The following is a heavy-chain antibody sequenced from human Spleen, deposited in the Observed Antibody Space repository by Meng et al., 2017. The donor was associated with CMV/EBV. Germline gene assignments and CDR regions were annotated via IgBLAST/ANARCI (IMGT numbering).Heavy chain of an antibody. Sequence: QVHLQRWGPGLLKPSETLSLTCAVYGGSFSGYYWSWIRQPPGKGLEWIGEINHSGSTNYNPSLKSRVTISVDTSKNQFSLKLSSVTAADTAVYYCARGSRRRWSGYLPPDYWGQGTLVTVAS. V-gene: IGHV4-34*01. J-gene: IGHJ4*02. CDR1: GGSFSGYY. D-gene: IGHD3-3*01. CDR3: ARGSRRRWSGYLPPDY. CDR2: INHSGST.